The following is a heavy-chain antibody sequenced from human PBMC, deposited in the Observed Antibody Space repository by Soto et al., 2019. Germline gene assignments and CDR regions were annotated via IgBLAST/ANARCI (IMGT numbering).Heavy chain of an antibody. V-gene: IGHV4-4*02. CDR3: ARKAVSGYTWFDP. CDR2: IYHSGSS. J-gene: IGHJ5*02. CDR1: GGSISSDNW. D-gene: IGHD6-19*01. Sequence: QVQLQESGPGLVKPAGTLSLTCAVSGGSISSDNWWTWVRQPPGKGLEWIGEIYHSGSSNYNPSLKSRVTISVDKSKNQFSLRLSSVTAADTAVYYCARKAVSGYTWFDPWGQGTLVTVSS.